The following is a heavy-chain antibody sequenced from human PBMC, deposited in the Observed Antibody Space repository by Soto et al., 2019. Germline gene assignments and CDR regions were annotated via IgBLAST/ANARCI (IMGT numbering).Heavy chain of an antibody. CDR3: ATWVDYGDFEGFDF. CDR2: VDPNGGGS. J-gene: IGHJ4*02. Sequence: ASVKVSCKTSGYSFTDYKLHWVRQAPGQELEWMGWVDPNGGGSNSAQKFQGSVTMTWDTSITTAYLDLTRLTTNDTATYFCATWVDYGDFEGFDFWGQGTLVTVS. V-gene: IGHV1-2*04. CDR1: GYSFTDYK. D-gene: IGHD4-17*01.